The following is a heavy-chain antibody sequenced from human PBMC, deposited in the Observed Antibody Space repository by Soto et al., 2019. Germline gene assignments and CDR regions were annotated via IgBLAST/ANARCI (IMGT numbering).Heavy chain of an antibody. V-gene: IGHV3-33*01. CDR2: IWFDGSDK. Sequence: PGGSLRLSCAASGFTSSNYGMHWVRQAPGKGLEWVALIWFDGSDKYYADSVKGRFTMSRDNSKNTVYLQMNSLRAEDTAMYYCARLYCSSPSCYSVGAFEIRGQGTMVTVSS. CDR1: GFTSSNYG. D-gene: IGHD2-2*01. J-gene: IGHJ3*02. CDR3: ARLYCSSPSCYSVGAFEI.